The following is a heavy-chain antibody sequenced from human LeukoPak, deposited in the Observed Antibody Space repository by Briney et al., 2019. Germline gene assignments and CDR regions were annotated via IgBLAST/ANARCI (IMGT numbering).Heavy chain of an antibody. V-gene: IGHV1-69*05. CDR1: GGTFASYA. CDR3: ARVSTEVDTAMAVFDY. Sequence: SVKVSCKASGGTFASYAISWVRQAPGQGLEWMRRIIPIFGTVNYAQKFQGRVTMTTDESTSTAYMELSSLRSEDTAVYYCARVSTEVDTAMAVFDYWGQGTLVTVSS. D-gene: IGHD5-18*01. J-gene: IGHJ4*02. CDR2: IIPIFGTV.